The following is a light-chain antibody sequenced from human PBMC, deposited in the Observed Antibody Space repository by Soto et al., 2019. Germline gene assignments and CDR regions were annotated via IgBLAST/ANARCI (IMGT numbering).Light chain of an antibody. CDR1: QDVSSW. J-gene: IGKJ1*01. CDR2: AAS. V-gene: IGKV1-12*01. CDR3: QHYGSSPST. Sequence: DVQMTQSPSSVSASVGDRVTITCRASQDVSSWLAWYQQKPGKAPKLLLYAASTLQTGVPSRFSGSGSGTYFTLTISRLEPEDFAVYYCQHYGSSPSTFGRGTKVEIK.